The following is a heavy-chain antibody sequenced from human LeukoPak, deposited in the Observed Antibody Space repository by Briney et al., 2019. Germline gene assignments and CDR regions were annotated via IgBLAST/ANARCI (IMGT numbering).Heavy chain of an antibody. CDR1: GXXXSSXX. CDR3: AKDQGGYSYGYYYYGMDV. D-gene: IGHD5-18*01. CDR2: XNHNGNVN. V-gene: IGHV3-7*03. Sequence: GXXXRXXCAXXGXXXSSXXMXWARQAPGKXLEWXASXNHNGNVNYYVDSVKGRFTISRDNAKNSLYLQMSNLRAEDTAVYYCAKDQGGYSYGYYYYGMDVWGQGTTVTVSS. J-gene: IGHJ6*02.